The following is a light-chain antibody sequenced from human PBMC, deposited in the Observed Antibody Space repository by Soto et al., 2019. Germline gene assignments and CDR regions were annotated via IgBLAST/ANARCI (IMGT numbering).Light chain of an antibody. V-gene: IGKV3-11*01. CDR3: HQRGNWPIT. Sequence: EIVLTQSPATLSLSPGERATLSCRASQSVSSYLAWYQQKPGQAPRLLIYDASNRATGIPARFSGSGSGTDFTLTISSLEAEDFAVYYCHQRGNWPITFGQGTRLEIE. CDR2: DAS. CDR1: QSVSSY. J-gene: IGKJ5*01.